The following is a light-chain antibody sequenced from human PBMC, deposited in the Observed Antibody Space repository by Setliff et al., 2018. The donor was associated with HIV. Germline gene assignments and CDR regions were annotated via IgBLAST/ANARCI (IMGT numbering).Light chain of an antibody. Sequence: QSSLAQPASVSGSPGQSITISCTGTSSDVGSYNLVSWYQQHPGKAPKVMIYEVTKRPSGVSNRFSGSKSGNAASLTISGLQAEDEADYYCCSYAGSSTFPYVFGTGTKGTV. CDR1: SSDVGSYNL. CDR2: EVT. CDR3: CSYAGSSTFPYV. V-gene: IGLV2-23*02. J-gene: IGLJ1*01.